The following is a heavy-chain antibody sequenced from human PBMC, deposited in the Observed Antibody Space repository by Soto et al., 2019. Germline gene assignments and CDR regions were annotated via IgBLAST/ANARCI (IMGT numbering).Heavy chain of an antibody. CDR1: GASISSNNW. CDR2: IYHSGST. J-gene: IGHJ4*02. Sequence: QVQLQESGPGLVKPSGTLSLTCAVSGASISSNNWWSWVRQPPGKGLEWVGEIYHSGSTNYNLSLXXRXTXXIDKSKNQFSLKLSSVIAADTAVYYCARSTVTEDYWGQGTLVTVSS. V-gene: IGHV4-4*02. D-gene: IGHD4-17*01. CDR3: ARSTVTEDY.